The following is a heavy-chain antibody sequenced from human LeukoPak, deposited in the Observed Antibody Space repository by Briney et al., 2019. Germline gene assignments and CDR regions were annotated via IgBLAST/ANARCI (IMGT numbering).Heavy chain of an antibody. Sequence: PSETLSLTCTVSGGSISSYYWSWIRQPPGKGLEWIGYIYYSGSTNYNPSLKSRVTISVDTSKNQFSLKLSSVTAADTAVYYCARDNLYYYDSSGYFSWFDPWGQGTLVTVSS. CDR1: GGSISSYY. D-gene: IGHD3-22*01. J-gene: IGHJ5*02. CDR3: ARDNLYYYDSSGYFSWFDP. V-gene: IGHV4-59*01. CDR2: IYYSGST.